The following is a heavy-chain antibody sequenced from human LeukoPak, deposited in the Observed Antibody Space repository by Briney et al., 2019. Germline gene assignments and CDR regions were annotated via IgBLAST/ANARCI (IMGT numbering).Heavy chain of an antibody. D-gene: IGHD3-10*01. CDR1: GYTFTSYA. V-gene: IGHV1-3*01. Sequence: GASVKVSCKASGYTFTSYAMHWVRQAPGQRLEWMGWINAGNGNTKYSQKFQGRVAITRDTSASTAYMELSSLRSEDTAVYYCARGSIGEAFDIWGQGTMVTVSS. CDR3: ARGSIGEAFDI. J-gene: IGHJ3*02. CDR2: INAGNGNT.